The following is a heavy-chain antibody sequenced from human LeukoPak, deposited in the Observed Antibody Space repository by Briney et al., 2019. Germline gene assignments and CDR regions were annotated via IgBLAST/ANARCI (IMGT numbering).Heavy chain of an antibody. Sequence: PGGSLRLSCAASGFTFSSYAMHWVRQAPGKGLEWVAVISYDGSNKYYADSVRGRFTISRDNSKNTLYLQMNSLRAEDTAVYYCAREFGGSYYEYAFDIWGQGTMVTVSS. V-gene: IGHV3-30-3*01. CDR1: GFTFSSYA. J-gene: IGHJ3*02. CDR3: AREFGGSYYEYAFDI. D-gene: IGHD1-26*01. CDR2: ISYDGSNK.